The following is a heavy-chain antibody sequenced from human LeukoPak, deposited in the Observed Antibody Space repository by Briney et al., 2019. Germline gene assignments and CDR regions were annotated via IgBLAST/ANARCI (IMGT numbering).Heavy chain of an antibody. CDR1: GGSISSGSYY. D-gene: IGHD6-19*01. CDR2: IYTSGST. CDR3: ARGDSRGWISRF. Sequence: SQTLSLTCTVSGGSISSGSYYWSWIRQPAGKGLEWIGRIYTSGSTNYNPSLKSRVTISVDTSKNQFSLKLSSVTAADTAVYYCARGDSRGWISRFWGQGTLVTVSS. J-gene: IGHJ4*02. V-gene: IGHV4-61*02.